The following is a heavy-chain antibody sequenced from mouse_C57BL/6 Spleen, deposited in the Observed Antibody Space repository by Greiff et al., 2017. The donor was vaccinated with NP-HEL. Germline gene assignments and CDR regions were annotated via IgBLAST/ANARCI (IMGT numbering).Heavy chain of an antibody. J-gene: IGHJ2*01. Sequence: QVQLKESGAELVKPGASVKMSCKASGYTFTSYWITWVKQRPGQGLEWIGDIYPGSGSTNYNEKFKSKATLTVDTSSSTAYMQLSSLTSEDSAVYYCARAFTTVVATGFDYWGQGTTLTVSS. CDR3: ARAFTTVVATGFDY. D-gene: IGHD1-1*01. CDR2: IYPGSGST. CDR1: GYTFTSYW. V-gene: IGHV1-55*01.